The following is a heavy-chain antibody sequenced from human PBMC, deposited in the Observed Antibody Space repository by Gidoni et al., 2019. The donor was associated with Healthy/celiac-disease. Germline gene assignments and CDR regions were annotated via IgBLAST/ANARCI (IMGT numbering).Heavy chain of an antibody. V-gene: IGHV3-30*03. J-gene: IGHJ6*02. CDR3: TREQRVSYYYGSGSNYGMDV. D-gene: IGHD3-10*01. CDR2: ISYDGSNK. Sequence: QVQLVESGGGVVQPGRSLRLSCAASGFTFSSSGMHWVRQAPGKGLEWVAVISYDGSNKYYADSVKGRFTISRDNSKNTLYLQMNSLRAEDTAVYYCTREQRVSYYYGSGSNYGMDVWGQGTTVTVSS. CDR1: GFTFSSSG.